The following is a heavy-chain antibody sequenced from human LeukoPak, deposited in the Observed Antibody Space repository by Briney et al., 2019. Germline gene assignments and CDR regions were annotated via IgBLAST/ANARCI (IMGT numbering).Heavy chain of an antibody. V-gene: IGHV3-23*01. Sequence: GGSLRLSCAASGFTFSNYAMSWVRQAPGKGLEWVSAISGSASSTYHADSVKGRFTISRDNSKNTLYLQMNSLRAEDTAVYYCARDFEPKPPREGSSWSEDSDAFDIWGQGTMVTVSS. CDR1: GFTFSNYA. CDR3: ARDFEPKPPREGSSWSEDSDAFDI. CDR2: ISGSASST. J-gene: IGHJ3*02. D-gene: IGHD6-13*01.